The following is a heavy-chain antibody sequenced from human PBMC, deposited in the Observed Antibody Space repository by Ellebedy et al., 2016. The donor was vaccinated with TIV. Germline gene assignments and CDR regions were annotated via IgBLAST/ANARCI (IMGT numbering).Heavy chain of an antibody. J-gene: IGHJ4*02. Sequence: MPSETLSLTCTVSGGSISSYYWSWIRQPAGKGLEWIGRIYSTGSTGGTNYSPSLKGRITMSVDRSKNQFSLKLSSVTAADTAVYYCARRVIRSTGPLDFDYWGQGTLVTVSS. CDR1: GGSISSYY. V-gene: IGHV4-4*07. CDR2: IYSTGSTGGT. CDR3: ARRVIRSTGPLDFDY. D-gene: IGHD2-8*02.